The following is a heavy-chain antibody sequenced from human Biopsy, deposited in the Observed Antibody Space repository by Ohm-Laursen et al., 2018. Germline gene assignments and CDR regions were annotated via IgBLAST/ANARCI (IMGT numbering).Heavy chain of an antibody. Sequence: TLSLTCTVSGGPISNNNYYWGWIRQPPGKGLEWIGSIFYRGSIHYKPSLKSRVNISVDTSKNQFSLKLNSVTAADTAVYYCARDYDTSGYYYVSWGQGTLVTVSS. CDR2: IFYRGSI. J-gene: IGHJ5*02. V-gene: IGHV4-39*01. CDR1: GGPISNNNYY. D-gene: IGHD3-22*01. CDR3: ARDYDTSGYYYVS.